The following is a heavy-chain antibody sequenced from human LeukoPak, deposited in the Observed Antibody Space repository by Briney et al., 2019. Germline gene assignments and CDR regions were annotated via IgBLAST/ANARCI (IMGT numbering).Heavy chain of an antibody. V-gene: IGHV3-21*01. CDR1: GFTFSSYS. D-gene: IGHD6-19*01. CDR2: ISSSSSYI. CDR3: ARGPIAVAPQHLNWFDP. Sequence: PGGSLRLSCAASGFTFSSYSMNWVRQAPGKGLEWVSSISSSSSYIYYADSVKGRFTISRDNAKNSLYLQMNSLRAEDTAVYYCARGPIAVAPQHLNWFDPWGQGTLVTVSS. J-gene: IGHJ5*02.